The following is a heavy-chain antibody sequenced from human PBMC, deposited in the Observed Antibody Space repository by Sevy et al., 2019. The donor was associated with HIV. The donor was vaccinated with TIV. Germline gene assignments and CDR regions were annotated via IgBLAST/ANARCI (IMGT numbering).Heavy chain of an antibody. D-gene: IGHD2-2*01. V-gene: IGHV3-30-3*01. CDR1: GFTFSSFA. CDR3: AILGVDCVSTNCYGMRSLSFDF. CDR2: ISYDGSSK. Sequence: GGSLRLSCAPSGFTFSSFAMHWVRQAPGKGLEWVAVISYDGSSKYYPDSVKGRFTISRDNAKNTLYLQMNRLRPEDTAVYFCAILGVDCVSTNCYGMRSLSFDFWGQGTLVTVSS. J-gene: IGHJ4*02.